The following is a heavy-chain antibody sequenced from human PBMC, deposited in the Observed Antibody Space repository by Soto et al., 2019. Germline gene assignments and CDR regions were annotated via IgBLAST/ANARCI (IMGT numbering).Heavy chain of an antibody. CDR2: INPNSGGT. D-gene: IGHD1-26*01. J-gene: IGHJ6*02. V-gene: IGHV1-2*04. CDR1: GYTFTGYY. Sequence: QVQLVQSGAEVKKPGASVKVSCKASGYTFTGYYMHWVRQAPGQGLEWMGWINPNSGGTNYAQKFQGWVTMTRDTSISTAYMELSRRRSDDTAVYDCARARHSGSYYYYYYGMDVWGQGTTVTVSS. CDR3: ARARHSGSYYYYYYGMDV.